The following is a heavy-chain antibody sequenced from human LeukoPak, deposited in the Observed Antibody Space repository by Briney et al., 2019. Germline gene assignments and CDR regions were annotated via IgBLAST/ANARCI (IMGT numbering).Heavy chain of an antibody. Sequence: GGSLRLSCAASGFTFSSYAMHWVRQAPGKGLEWVVVISYDGSNKYYADSVKGRFTISRDNSKNTLYLQMNSLRAEDTAVYYCARGWGFDYWGQGTLVTVSS. D-gene: IGHD7-27*01. CDR2: ISYDGSNK. J-gene: IGHJ4*02. CDR3: ARGWGFDY. V-gene: IGHV3-30-3*01. CDR1: GFTFSSYA.